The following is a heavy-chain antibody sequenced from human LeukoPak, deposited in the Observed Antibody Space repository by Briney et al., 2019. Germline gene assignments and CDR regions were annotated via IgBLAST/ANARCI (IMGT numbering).Heavy chain of an antibody. V-gene: IGHV1-69*04. CDR2: IIPIFDIA. CDR3: ARDLRGLYDFWSGSTNWFDP. CDR1: GGTFSSYA. D-gene: IGHD3-3*01. Sequence: ASVKVSCKASGGTFSSYAISWVRQAPGQGLEWMGRIIPIFDIANYAQKFQGRVTITADKSTSTAYMELSSLRSEDTAVYYCARDLRGLYDFWSGSTNWFDPWGQGTLVTVSS. J-gene: IGHJ5*02.